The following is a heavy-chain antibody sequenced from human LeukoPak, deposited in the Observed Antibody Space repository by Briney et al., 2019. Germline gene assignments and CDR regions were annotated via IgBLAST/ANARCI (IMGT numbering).Heavy chain of an antibody. CDR3: ASYIAAAGRGFDY. V-gene: IGHV3-23*01. CDR2: ISGSGGST. Sequence: GFLRLFCSGSGINLCKHALNLVRQAPGKGPEWGSGISGSGGSTYYADSVKGRFTISRDNSKNTLYLQMNSLRAEDTAVYYCASYIAAAGRGFDYWGQGTLVTVSS. CDR1: GINLCKHA. J-gene: IGHJ4*02. D-gene: IGHD6-13*01.